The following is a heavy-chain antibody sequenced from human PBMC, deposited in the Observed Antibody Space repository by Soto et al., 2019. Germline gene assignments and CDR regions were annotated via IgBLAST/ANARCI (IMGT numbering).Heavy chain of an antibody. D-gene: IGHD1-1*01. CDR2: ISYDGSNK. V-gene: IGHV3-30*18. CDR3: AKVQLERSYYYGMDV. Sequence: QVQLVESGGGVVQPGRSLRLSCAASGFTFSSYGMHWVRQAPGKGLEWVAVISYDGSNKYYADSVKGRFTISRDNSKNTLYLQMNSLRAEDTAVYYCAKVQLERSYYYGMDVWGQGTTVTVSS. CDR1: GFTFSSYG. J-gene: IGHJ6*02.